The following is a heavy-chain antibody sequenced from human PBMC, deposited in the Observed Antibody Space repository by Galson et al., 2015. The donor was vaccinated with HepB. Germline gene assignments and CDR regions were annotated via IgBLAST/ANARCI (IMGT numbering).Heavy chain of an antibody. CDR3: AKGHLGYSAVGEFPY. J-gene: IGHJ4*02. Sequence: SLRLSCAASGFTFSSYGMHWVRQAPGKGLEWVAFIRYDGSNKYYADSVKGRFTISRDNSKNTLYLQMNSLRAEDTAVYYCAKGHLGYSAVGEFPYWGQGTLVTVSS. D-gene: IGHD4-23*01. CDR2: IRYDGSNK. CDR1: GFTFSSYG. V-gene: IGHV3-30*02.